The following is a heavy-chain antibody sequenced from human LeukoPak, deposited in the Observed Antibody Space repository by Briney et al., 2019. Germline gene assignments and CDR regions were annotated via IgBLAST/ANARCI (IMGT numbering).Heavy chain of an antibody. CDR2: IYSGGST. V-gene: IGHV3-53*01. CDR1: GFTVSSNY. Sequence: GGSLRLSCAASGFTVSSNYMSWVRQAPGKGLEWVSVIYSGGSTYYADSVKGRFAISRDNSKNTLYLQMNSLRAEDTAVYYCARGHLDLVAFDIWGQGTMVTVSS. D-gene: IGHD1-1*01. CDR3: ARGHLDLVAFDI. J-gene: IGHJ3*02.